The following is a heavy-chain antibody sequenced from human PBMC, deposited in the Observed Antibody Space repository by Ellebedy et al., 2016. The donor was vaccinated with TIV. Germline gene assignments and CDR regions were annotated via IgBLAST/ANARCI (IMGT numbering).Heavy chain of an antibody. CDR2: IYPGDSDT. D-gene: IGHD1-1*01. Sequence: GESLKISCKGSGYSFTNYWIGWVRQMPGKGLEWMAIIYPGDSDTKYSPSFQGQVTISADKSISAAYLQWSSLQASDSAIYYCVRHPEGNWNPEVIDYWGQGTLVTVSS. CDR3: VRHPEGNWNPEVIDY. CDR1: GYSFTNYW. V-gene: IGHV5-51*01. J-gene: IGHJ4*02.